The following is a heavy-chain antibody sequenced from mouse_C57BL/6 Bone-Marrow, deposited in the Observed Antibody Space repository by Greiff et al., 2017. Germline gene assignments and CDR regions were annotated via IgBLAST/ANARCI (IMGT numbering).Heavy chain of an antibody. Sequence: QVQLQQSGAELARPGASVKLSCKASGYTFTSYGISWVKQRPGQGLEWIGEIYPRSGNTYYNEKFKGKATLTADKSSSTAYMELRSLTSEDSAVYFCGRELVTQYYFSYGCQGTTHTVSS. D-gene: IGHD2-1*01. J-gene: IGHJ2*01. V-gene: IGHV1-81*01. CDR3: GRELVTQYYFSY. CDR1: GYTFTSYG. CDR2: IYPRSGNT.